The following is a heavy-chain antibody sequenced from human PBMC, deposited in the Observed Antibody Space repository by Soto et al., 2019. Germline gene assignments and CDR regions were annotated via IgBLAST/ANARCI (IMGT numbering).Heavy chain of an antibody. CDR1: GFTFTSYG. CDR3: ARDRESRGGWPFDY. Sequence: QVPLVQSGGEVKKPGASVKVSCKASGFTFTSYGITWVRQAPGQGLEWMGWISAYSGNTKYAQKIQDRITMTTDTSTSTAYMELGSLTSDDTAVYYCARDRESRGGWPFDYWGQGTLVTVSS. V-gene: IGHV1-18*04. CDR2: ISAYSGNT. J-gene: IGHJ4*02. D-gene: IGHD6-19*01.